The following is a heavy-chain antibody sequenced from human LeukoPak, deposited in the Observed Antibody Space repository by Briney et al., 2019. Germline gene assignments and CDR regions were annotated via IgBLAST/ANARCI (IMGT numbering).Heavy chain of an antibody. CDR3: ARVPARDFYFDY. J-gene: IGHJ4*02. Sequence: GGSLRLSCAASGFTFSSYNMNWVRQAPGKGLEWVSSITSGSSYRFYADSVKGRFTISRDNSKNTLYLQMNSLRAEDTAVYYCARVPARDFYFDYWGQGTLVTVSS. CDR2: ITSGSSYR. V-gene: IGHV3-21*01. CDR1: GFTFSSYN. D-gene: IGHD6-25*01.